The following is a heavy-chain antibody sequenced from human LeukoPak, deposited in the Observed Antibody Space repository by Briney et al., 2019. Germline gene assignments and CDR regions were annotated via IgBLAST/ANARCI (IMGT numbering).Heavy chain of an antibody. Sequence: GGSLRLSCAASGFTFSSYAMSWVRQAPGKGLEWVSAISGSGGSTYYADSVKGRFTISRDNSKNTLYLQMNSLRAEDTAVYYCARDGGSGSYLYYFDYWGQGTLVTVSS. V-gene: IGHV3-23*01. J-gene: IGHJ4*02. CDR1: GFTFSSYA. CDR2: ISGSGGST. D-gene: IGHD1-26*01. CDR3: ARDGGSGSYLYYFDY.